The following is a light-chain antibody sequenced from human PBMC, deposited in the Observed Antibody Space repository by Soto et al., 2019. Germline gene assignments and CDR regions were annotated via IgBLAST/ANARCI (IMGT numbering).Light chain of an antibody. CDR1: QSISNY. CDR2: AAS. V-gene: IGKV1-39*01. J-gene: IGKJ2*01. Sequence: DIQMTQSPASLSASVGDRVTITCRASQSISNYLNWYQQTPGKAPKLLIYAASSLHSGVPSRFSGSASGTDFTLTISSLQPEDFATYYCQQSYSTPRTFGQGTKLQIK. CDR3: QQSYSTPRT.